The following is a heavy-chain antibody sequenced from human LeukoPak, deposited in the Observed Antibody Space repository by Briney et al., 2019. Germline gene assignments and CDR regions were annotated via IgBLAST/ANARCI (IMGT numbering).Heavy chain of an antibody. CDR3: AREFEDYYFDY. Sequence: SETLSLTCTVSGGSISSYYWSWIRQPAGKGLECIGRIYTTGSTNYNPSLKSRVTMSVDTSRNQFSLKLSSVTAADTAVYYCAREFEDYYFDYWGQGTLVTVSS. V-gene: IGHV4-4*07. J-gene: IGHJ4*02. CDR2: IYTTGST. D-gene: IGHD3-16*01. CDR1: GGSISSYY.